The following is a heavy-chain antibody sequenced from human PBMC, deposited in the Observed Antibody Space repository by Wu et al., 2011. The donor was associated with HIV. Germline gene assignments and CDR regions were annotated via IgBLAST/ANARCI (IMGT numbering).Heavy chain of an antibody. CDR1: GYTFTDYY. CDR2: INCNSGDT. CDR3: ARDRDGSAYGAEFDY. Sequence: QVQLVQSGAEVRKPGASVKVSCKASGYTFTDYYIHWVRQAPGQGLEWMGWINCNSGDTHYAQKFQGRVTMTRDTSISTAYVELSRVRSDDTAVYYCARDRDGSAYGAEFDYWGQGTLVTVSS. D-gene: IGHD3-22*01. V-gene: IGHV1-2*02. J-gene: IGHJ4*02.